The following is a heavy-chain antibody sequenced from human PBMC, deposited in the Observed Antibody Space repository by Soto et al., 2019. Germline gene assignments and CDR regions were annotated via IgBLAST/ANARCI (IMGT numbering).Heavy chain of an antibody. J-gene: IGHJ5*02. Sequence: ASVKVSCKASGYTFTGYYMHWVRQAPGQGLEWMGWINPNSGGTNYAQKFQGRVTMTRDTSISTAYMELSRLRSDDTAVYYCARGVFIAAAGNWFDPWGQGPLVTVSS. CDR2: INPNSGGT. CDR1: GYTFTGYY. CDR3: ARGVFIAAAGNWFDP. D-gene: IGHD6-13*01. V-gene: IGHV1-2*02.